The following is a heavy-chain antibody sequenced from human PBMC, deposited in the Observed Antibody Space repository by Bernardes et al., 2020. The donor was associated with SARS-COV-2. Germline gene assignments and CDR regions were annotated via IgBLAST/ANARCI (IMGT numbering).Heavy chain of an antibody. V-gene: IGHV3-74*01. D-gene: IGHD2-2*01. CDR2: LNSDGSSP. Sequence: GGSLRLSCAASGFTFRSYWLHWVLQAPGQGLVWVSRLNSDGSSPSYADSVKGRFTISRDNAKNTLYLQMNSLRAEDTAVYYCARLYCSSTSCWDNWFDPWGQGTLVTVS. CDR3: ARLYCSSTSCWDNWFDP. J-gene: IGHJ5*02. CDR1: GFTFRSYW.